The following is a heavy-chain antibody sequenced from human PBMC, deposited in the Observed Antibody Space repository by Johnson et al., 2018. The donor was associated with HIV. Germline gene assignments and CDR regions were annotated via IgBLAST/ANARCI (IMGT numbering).Heavy chain of an antibody. CDR1: GFTFDDYG. J-gene: IGHJ3*02. Sequence: QVQLVESGGGVVRPGGSLRLSCAASGFTFDDYGMHWVRQAPGKGLEWVAVIWYDGSNKDYADSVKGRFTISSANSKNTLYLQMNSLRAEDTAVYYCAKPPLITMIVVVADGANAFDIWGQGTMVTVSS. CDR3: AKPPLITMIVVVADGANAFDI. D-gene: IGHD3-22*01. V-gene: IGHV3-30*02. CDR2: IWYDGSNK.